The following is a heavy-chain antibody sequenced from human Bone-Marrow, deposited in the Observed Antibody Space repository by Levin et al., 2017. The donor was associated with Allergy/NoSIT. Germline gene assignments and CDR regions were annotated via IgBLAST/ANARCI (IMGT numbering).Heavy chain of an antibody. Sequence: PGGSLRLSCAASGFTFSSFAMSWVRQAPGKGLEWVSGVSGSGGSTYYADSEKGRFTISRDNSKNTLYLQMDSLRAEDTAVYYCANDGMEWLLIDAFDIWGHGTMVTVSS. V-gene: IGHV3-23*01. CDR3: ANDGMEWLLIDAFDI. CDR2: VSGSGGST. CDR1: GFTFSSFA. D-gene: IGHD3-3*01. J-gene: IGHJ3*02.